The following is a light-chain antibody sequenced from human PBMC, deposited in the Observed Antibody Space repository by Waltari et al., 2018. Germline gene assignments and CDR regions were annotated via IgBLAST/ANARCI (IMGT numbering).Light chain of an antibody. CDR1: QSLLHSNGYNY. Sequence: IVETQSPLSLPVTPGEPASISCRSSQSLLHSNGYNYLDWYLQKPGQSPQLLIYLGSNRASGVPDRFSGSGSGTDFTLEISRVEAEDVGVYYCMQSLQALWTFGQGTKVEIK. J-gene: IGKJ1*01. CDR3: MQSLQALWT. V-gene: IGKV2-28*01. CDR2: LGS.